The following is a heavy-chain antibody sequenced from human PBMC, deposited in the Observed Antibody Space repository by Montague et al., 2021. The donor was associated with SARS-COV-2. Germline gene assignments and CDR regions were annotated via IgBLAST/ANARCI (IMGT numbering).Heavy chain of an antibody. J-gene: IGHJ4*02. D-gene: IGHD3-10*01. CDR1: GGSFSGYY. CDR3: ARGARQGYGFRLGSFDS. V-gene: IGHV4-34*01. Sequence: SGTLSLTCAVYGGSFSGYYWNWIRQPPGKGLEWIGEINHSGCTNYNPSLKSRVTMSVDTSKNQFSLKLSSVTAADTAVYYCARGARQGYGFRLGSFDSWGQGTLVTVSS. CDR2: INHSGCT.